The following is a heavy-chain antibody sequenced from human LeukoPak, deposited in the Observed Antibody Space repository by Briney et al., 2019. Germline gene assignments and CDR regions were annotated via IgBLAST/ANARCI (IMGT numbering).Heavy chain of an antibody. V-gene: IGHV1-18*01. J-gene: IGHJ4*02. CDR1: GYTFTSYG. D-gene: IGHD1-1*01. CDR3: TTGHSVGYFDY. Sequence: ASVKVSCKASGYTFTSYGISWVRQAPGQGLEWMGWISAYNGNTNYAQKLRGRVTMTTDTSTSTAYMELRSLRSDDTAVYYCTTGHSVGYFDYSGQGTLVTVSS. CDR2: ISAYNGNT.